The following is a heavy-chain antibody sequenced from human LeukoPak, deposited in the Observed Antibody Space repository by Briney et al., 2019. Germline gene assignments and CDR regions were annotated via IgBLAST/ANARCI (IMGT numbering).Heavy chain of an antibody. J-gene: IGHJ5*02. Sequence: NPSETLSLTCTVSGGSISSYYWSWIRQPPGKGLEWIGYIYYSGSTNYNPSLKSRVTISVDKSKNQFSLKLSSVTAADTAVYYCARDKRLLVRWGFDPWGQGTLVTVSS. CDR3: ARDKRLLVRWGFDP. CDR2: IYYSGST. V-gene: IGHV4-59*12. D-gene: IGHD3-10*01. CDR1: GGSISSYY.